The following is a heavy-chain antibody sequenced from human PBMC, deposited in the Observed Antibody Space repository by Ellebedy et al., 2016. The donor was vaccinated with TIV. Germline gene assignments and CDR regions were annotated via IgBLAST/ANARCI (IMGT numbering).Heavy chain of an antibody. Sequence: GGSLRLSXGASGFDFSDYAMNWVRQAPGKGLEWISYIPGRRGSASFYADSVKGRFTISRVNSKNTLYLQMNSLRAEDTAVYYCAKDLRIVRTFDYWGQGTLVTVSS. CDR3: AKDLRIVRTFDY. D-gene: IGHD1/OR15-1a*01. J-gene: IGHJ4*02. CDR2: IPGRRGSAS. V-gene: IGHV3-48*01. CDR1: GFDFSDYA.